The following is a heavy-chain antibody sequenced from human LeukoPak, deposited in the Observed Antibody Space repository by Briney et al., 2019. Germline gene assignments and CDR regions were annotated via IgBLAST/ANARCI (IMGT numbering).Heavy chain of an antibody. CDR2: ISYDGSNK. V-gene: IGHV3-30-3*01. CDR3: AKDTAQGPS. Sequence: PGGSLRLSCAASGFTFSSYAMHWVRQAPGKGLEWVAVISYDGSNKYYADSVKGRFTISRDNAKNSLYLQMNSLRAEDTALYYCAKDTAQGPSWGQGTLVTVSS. J-gene: IGHJ4*02. CDR1: GFTFSSYA.